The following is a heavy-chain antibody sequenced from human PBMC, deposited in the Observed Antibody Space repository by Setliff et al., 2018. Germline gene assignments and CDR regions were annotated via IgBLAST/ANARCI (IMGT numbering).Heavy chain of an antibody. CDR1: GYTFSAYY. CDR3: ARATRDSGGWYYEYNWFDP. CDR2: INPHSGGT. V-gene: IGHV1-2*02. J-gene: IGHJ5*02. Sequence: ASVKVSCKASGYTFSAYYIHWVRQAPGQGLGWMGWINPHSGGTNFPQTFQGRVTMTRDTSINTAYMELSTLTSDDTAVYFCARATRDSGGWYYEYNWFDPWGQGTLVTVSS. D-gene: IGHD6-19*01.